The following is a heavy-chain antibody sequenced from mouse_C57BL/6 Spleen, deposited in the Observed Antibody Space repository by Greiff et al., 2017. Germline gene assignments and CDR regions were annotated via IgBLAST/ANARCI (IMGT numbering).Heavy chain of an antibody. V-gene: IGHV1-42*01. CDR2: INPSTGGT. CDR3: ARSLLREGFAY. D-gene: IGHD1-1*01. CDR1: GYSFTGYY. Sequence: VQLKESGPKLVKPGASVKISCKASGYSFTGYYMNWVKQSPEKSLEWIGEINPSTGGTTYNQKFKAKATLTVDKSSSTAYMQLKSLTSEDSAVYYCARSLLREGFAYWGQGTLVTVSA. J-gene: IGHJ3*01.